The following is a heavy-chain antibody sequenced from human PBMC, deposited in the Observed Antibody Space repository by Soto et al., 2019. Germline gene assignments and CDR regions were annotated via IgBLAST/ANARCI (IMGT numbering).Heavy chain of an antibody. Sequence: LSLTCTVSGASISTSAYYWSWIRQHPGKDLERIGYVYYSGSTFYTPSLMSRVTISVDTSKHQFSLKMTSVTAADTAIYYCAPHLSAMGRRWYFGLWAPGTL. CDR2: VYYSGST. CDR1: GASISTSAYY. J-gene: IGHJ2*01. D-gene: IGHD5-18*01. V-gene: IGHV4-31*03. CDR3: APHLSAMGRRWYFGL.